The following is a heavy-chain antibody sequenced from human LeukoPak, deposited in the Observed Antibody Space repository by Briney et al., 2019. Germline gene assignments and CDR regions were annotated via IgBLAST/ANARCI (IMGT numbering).Heavy chain of an antibody. CDR2: INPNSGGT. CDR3: ARGSYGDLFDY. Sequence: ASVKVSCKATGYTFTGYYMHWVRQAPGQGLEWMGWINPNSGGTNYAQKFQGRVTITADESTSTAYMELSSLRSEDTAVYYCARGSYGDLFDYWGQGTLVTVSS. D-gene: IGHD4-17*01. J-gene: IGHJ4*02. V-gene: IGHV1-2*02. CDR1: GYTFTGYY.